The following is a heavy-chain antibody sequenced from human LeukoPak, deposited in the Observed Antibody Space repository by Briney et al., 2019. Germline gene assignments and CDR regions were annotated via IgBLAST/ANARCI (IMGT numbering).Heavy chain of an antibody. CDR1: VFTFSSYG. V-gene: IGHV3-30*02. D-gene: IGHD2-15*01. J-gene: IGHJ4*02. Sequence: GGSLRLSCAASVFTFSSYGMHWVRQAPGKELEWVGFIRYDGSNKYYADSVKGRFTISRDNSKNTLYLKMNSLRAEDTAVYYCAKERCSGGSCYYQFDYWGQGTLVTVSS. CDR2: IRYDGSNK. CDR3: AKERCSGGSCYYQFDY.